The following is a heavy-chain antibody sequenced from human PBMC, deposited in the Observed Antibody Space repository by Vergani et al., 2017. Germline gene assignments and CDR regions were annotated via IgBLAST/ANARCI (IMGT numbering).Heavy chain of an antibody. CDR1: GFTLSSHA. J-gene: IGHJ6*03. D-gene: IGHD2-8*01. CDR3: ARSGDCAHGDCYMTYYYYMDV. Sequence: QVQLEESGGGVVQPGRSLRLSCAGSGFTLSSHAMHWVRQAPGQGLEWVAFIWYDGSKEYYAYSVKGRFPISRDNSTHTLYLHMNNLGAADTAVYYCARSGDCAHGDCYMTYYYYMDVWGKGTEVTVSS. V-gene: IGHV3-33*01. CDR2: IWYDGSKE.